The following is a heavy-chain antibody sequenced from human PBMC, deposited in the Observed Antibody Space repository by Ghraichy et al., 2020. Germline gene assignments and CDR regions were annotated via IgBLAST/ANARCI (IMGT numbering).Heavy chain of an antibody. CDR2: INSDGSST. D-gene: IGHD1-26*01. CDR1: GFTFSSYW. CDR3: ARSLVGGVVGATHY. J-gene: IGHJ4*02. Sequence: LSFTCAASGFTFSSYWMHWVRQAPGKGLVWVSRINSDGSSTSYADSVKGRFTISRDNAKNTLYLQMNSLRAEDTAVYYCARSLVGGVVGATHYWGQGTLVTVSS. V-gene: IGHV3-74*01.